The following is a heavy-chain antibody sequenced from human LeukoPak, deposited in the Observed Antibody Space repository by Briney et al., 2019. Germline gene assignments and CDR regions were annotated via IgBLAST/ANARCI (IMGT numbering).Heavy chain of an antibody. CDR1: GGTFSSYA. CDR3: ARMGVLGFGELLWRPYYYYYMDV. Sequence: SVKVSCKASGGTFSSYAISWARQAPGQGLEWMGGIIPIFGIANYVQKFQGRVTITAYESPSTPYMELSSLRSAGTTGYYCARMGVLGFGELLWRPYYYYYMDVWGKGTTVTVSS. CDR2: IIPIFGIA. V-gene: IGHV1-69*13. D-gene: IGHD3-10*01. J-gene: IGHJ6*03.